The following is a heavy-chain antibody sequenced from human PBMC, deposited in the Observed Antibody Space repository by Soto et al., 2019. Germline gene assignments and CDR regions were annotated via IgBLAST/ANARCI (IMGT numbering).Heavy chain of an antibody. CDR3: ARRLIGSNYSPYYYGTDV. V-gene: IGHV4-39*01. CDR2: IYYSGST. J-gene: IGHJ6*02. Sequence: SETLSLTCTVSGGSISSSSYYWGWIRQPPGKGLEWIGSIYYSGSTYYNPSLKSRATISVDTSKNQFSLKLSSVTAADTAVYYCARRLIGSNYSPYYYGTDVWGQGTTVTVSS. D-gene: IGHD4-4*01. CDR1: GGSISSSSYY.